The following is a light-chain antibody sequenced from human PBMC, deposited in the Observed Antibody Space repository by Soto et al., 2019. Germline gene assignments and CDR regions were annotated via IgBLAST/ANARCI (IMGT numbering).Light chain of an antibody. Sequence: EIVMTQSPATLSVSPGERATLSCRASQSVSSNLAWYQQKPGQAARLLIYGASTRATGIPARFSGSGSGTEFTLTISSLQSEDFAVYYCQPYNNWPPITFGQGTRLEIK. CDR2: GAS. CDR3: QPYNNWPPIT. J-gene: IGKJ5*01. CDR1: QSVSSN. V-gene: IGKV3-15*01.